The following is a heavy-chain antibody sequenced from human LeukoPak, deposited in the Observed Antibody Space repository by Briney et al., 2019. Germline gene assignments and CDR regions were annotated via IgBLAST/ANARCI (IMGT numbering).Heavy chain of an antibody. D-gene: IGHD2-2*01. CDR1: GYTFTSYD. Sequence: ASVKVSCKASGYTFTSYDINWVRQATGQGLEWMGWMNPNSGNTGYAQKFQGRVTITRDTSASTAYMELSSLRSEDTAVYYCARDKWYCSSTSCPFVDVWGQGTTVTVSS. CDR2: MNPNSGNT. J-gene: IGHJ6*02. CDR3: ARDKWYCSSTSCPFVDV. V-gene: IGHV1-8*01.